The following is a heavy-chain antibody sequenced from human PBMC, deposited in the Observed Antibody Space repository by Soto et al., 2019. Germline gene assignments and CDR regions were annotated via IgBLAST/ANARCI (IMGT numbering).Heavy chain of an antibody. Sequence: SETLSLTCTVSGGSISSYYWSWIRQPPGKGLEWIGYIYYSGSTNYNPSLKSRVTISVDTSKNQFSLKLSSVTAADTAVYYCARHAGCSGGSCYFYYYYYGMDVWGQGTTVTV. CDR3: ARHAGCSGGSCYFYYYYYGMDV. D-gene: IGHD2-15*01. CDR1: GGSISSYY. J-gene: IGHJ6*02. V-gene: IGHV4-59*08. CDR2: IYYSGST.